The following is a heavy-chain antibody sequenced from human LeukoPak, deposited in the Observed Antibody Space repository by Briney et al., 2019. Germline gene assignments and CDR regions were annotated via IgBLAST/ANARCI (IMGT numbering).Heavy chain of an antibody. CDR3: ARASSSGSYYPGLGY. CDR2: INPNSGGT. CDR1: GYTFTGYY. J-gene: IGHJ4*02. Sequence: ASVKVSCKASGYTFTGYYMHWVRQAPGQGLEWMGWINPNSGGTNYAQKFQGWVTMTRDTSISTAYMELSRLRSDDTALYYCARASSSGSYYPGLGYWGQGTLVTVSS. D-gene: IGHD1-26*01. V-gene: IGHV1-2*04.